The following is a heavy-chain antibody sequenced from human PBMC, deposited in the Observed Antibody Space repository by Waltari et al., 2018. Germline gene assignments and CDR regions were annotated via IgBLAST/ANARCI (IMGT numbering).Heavy chain of an antibody. J-gene: IGHJ5*02. Sequence: QVQLVQSGAEVKKPGSSVKVSCKASGGTFSSYAISWVRQAPGQGLEWMGGSIPSFGTANYAQKFQGRVTITADESTSTAYMELSSLRSEDTAVYYCARDRPLLRLGELSSNWFDPWGQGTLVIVSS. D-gene: IGHD3-16*02. CDR1: GGTFSSYA. CDR2: SIPSFGTA. CDR3: ARDRPLLRLGELSSNWFDP. V-gene: IGHV1-69*01.